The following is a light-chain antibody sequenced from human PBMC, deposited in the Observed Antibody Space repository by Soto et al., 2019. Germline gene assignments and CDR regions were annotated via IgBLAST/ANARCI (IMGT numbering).Light chain of an antibody. V-gene: IGKV3-15*01. CDR3: QQYNNWPPLT. J-gene: IGKJ4*01. Sequence: EIVMTQSPASLSVSPGERATLSCRASQSVRSDVAWYQHKPGQAPRLLIYVASTRAIGIPARFSGSGSGTEFTLNITSLQSEDFAVYYCQQYNNWPPLTFGGGTNVEIK. CDR1: QSVRSD. CDR2: VAS.